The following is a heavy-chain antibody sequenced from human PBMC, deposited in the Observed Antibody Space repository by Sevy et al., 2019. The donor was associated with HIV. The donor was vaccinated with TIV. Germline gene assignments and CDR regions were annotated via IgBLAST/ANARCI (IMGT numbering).Heavy chain of an antibody. V-gene: IGHV3-23*01. Sequence: GGSLRLSCAASGFTFSSYAMSWVRQAPGKGLEWVSAISGSGYSTYYADSVKGRFTISRDRTNNTVYLQMKRLRAEDTALYYCAKDRYYFDSSGYYYHHDAFDVWGRGTMVTVSS. D-gene: IGHD3-22*01. CDR1: GFTFSSYA. CDR3: AKDRYYFDSSGYYYHHDAFDV. J-gene: IGHJ3*01. CDR2: ISGSGYST.